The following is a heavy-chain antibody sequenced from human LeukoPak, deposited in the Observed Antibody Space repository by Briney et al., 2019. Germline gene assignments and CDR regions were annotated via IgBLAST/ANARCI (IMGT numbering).Heavy chain of an antibody. Sequence: GGSLRLSCAASGFTFSSYGMHWVRQAPGKGLEWVSSISSSSSYIYYADSVKGRFTISRDNAKNSLYLQMNSLRAEDTAVYYCARRHDYSNYPDYWGQGTLVTVSS. CDR3: ARRHDYSNYPDY. J-gene: IGHJ4*02. D-gene: IGHD4-11*01. CDR2: ISSSSSYI. CDR1: GFTFSSYG. V-gene: IGHV3-21*01.